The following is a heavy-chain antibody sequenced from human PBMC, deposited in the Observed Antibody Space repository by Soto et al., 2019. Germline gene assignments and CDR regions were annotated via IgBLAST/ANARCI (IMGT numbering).Heavy chain of an antibody. CDR2: INAGNGNT. D-gene: IGHD2-2*01. J-gene: IGHJ4*02. CDR1: GYTFTNYA. Sequence: ASVKVSCKASGYTFTNYAMHWVRQAPGQRLGWMGWINAGNGNTKYSQKFQGRVTITRDTSASTAYMELSSLRSEDTAVYYCARILGYCSSTSCYYDYWGQGTLVTVSS. CDR3: ARILGYCSSTSCYYDY. V-gene: IGHV1-3*01.